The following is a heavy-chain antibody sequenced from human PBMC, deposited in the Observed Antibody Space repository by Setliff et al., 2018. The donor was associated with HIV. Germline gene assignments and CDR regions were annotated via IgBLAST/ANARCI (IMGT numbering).Heavy chain of an antibody. D-gene: IGHD1-20*01. CDR3: ARAVYYFDF. V-gene: IGHV4-59*11. CDR2: IYYSGST. Sequence: SETLSLTCTVSGGSISSHYWSWIRQPPGKGLEWIGYIYYSGSTNYNPSLKSRVTISLDMSTSQFSLRLSSVTAADTAVYYCARAVYYFDFWGQGTPVTVSS. J-gene: IGHJ4*02. CDR1: GGSISSHY.